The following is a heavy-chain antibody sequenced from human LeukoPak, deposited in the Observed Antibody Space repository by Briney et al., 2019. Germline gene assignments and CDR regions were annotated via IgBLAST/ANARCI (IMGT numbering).Heavy chain of an antibody. CDR3: AKDPDYGDYASSSFAFDI. CDR2: ISGSGGST. CDR1: GFTFSNAW. J-gene: IGHJ3*02. V-gene: IGHV3-23*01. Sequence: GGSLRLSRAASGFTFSNAWMSWVRQAPGKGLEWVSAISGSGGSTYYADSVKGRFTISRDNSKNTLYLQMNSLRAEDTAVYYCAKDPDYGDYASSSFAFDIWGQGTMVTVSS. D-gene: IGHD4-17*01.